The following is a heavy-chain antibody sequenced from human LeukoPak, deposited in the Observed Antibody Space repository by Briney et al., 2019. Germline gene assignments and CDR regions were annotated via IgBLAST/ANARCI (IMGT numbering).Heavy chain of an antibody. Sequence: GSVKVSCKASGYTFSGYYMHWVRQAPGQGLEWMGWINPKRGGTNYAQKFQGRVTIDRERSISTAYMELTRLTSDDTAVYYCASISVGSGDFDYWGQGTLVTVSS. D-gene: IGHD3-10*01. CDR1: GYTFSGYY. J-gene: IGHJ4*02. V-gene: IGHV1-2*02. CDR3: ASISVGSGDFDY. CDR2: INPKRGGT.